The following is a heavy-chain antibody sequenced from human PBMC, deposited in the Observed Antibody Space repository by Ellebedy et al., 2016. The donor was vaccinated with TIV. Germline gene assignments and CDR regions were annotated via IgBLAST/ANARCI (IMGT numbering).Heavy chain of an antibody. Sequence: AASVKVSCKASGVTFSRYAVSWVRQAPGQGLEWMGTLIPMYGKTHYAQKLQGRVTIAADESTNTAFMELSSLKSEDTAIYYCARGKYRNWFDPWGQGTLVTVSS. CDR3: ARGKYRNWFDP. V-gene: IGHV1-69*13. CDR1: GVTFSRYA. D-gene: IGHD1-1*01. CDR2: LIPMYGKT. J-gene: IGHJ5*02.